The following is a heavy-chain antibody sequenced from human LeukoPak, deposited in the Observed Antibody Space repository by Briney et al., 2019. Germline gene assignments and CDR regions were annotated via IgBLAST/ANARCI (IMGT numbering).Heavy chain of an antibody. Sequence: SETLSLTCTVSGGSISSYYWSWIRQPPGKGLEWIGYIYYSGSTNYNPSLKSRVTISVDTSKNQFSLELSSVTAADTAVYYCARVARGNKAPANYWGQGTLVTVSS. V-gene: IGHV4-59*12. J-gene: IGHJ4*02. CDR3: ARVARGNKAPANY. CDR1: GGSISSYY. CDR2: IYYSGST. D-gene: IGHD2/OR15-2a*01.